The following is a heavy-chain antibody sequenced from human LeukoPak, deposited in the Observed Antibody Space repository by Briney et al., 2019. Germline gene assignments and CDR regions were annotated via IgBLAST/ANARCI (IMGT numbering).Heavy chain of an antibody. J-gene: IGHJ5*02. CDR2: IYPGDTDT. V-gene: IGHV5-51*01. D-gene: IGHD3-22*01. Sequence: GESLQISCKASGYTFTTYWIGWLRQMPGKGLEWVGIIYPGDTDTRYSPSFQGQVTISADRSINTAYLQWSSLKASDTALYYCARGYFDTSGYYSGRGWFDPWGQGTLVTVSS. CDR3: ARGYFDTSGYYSGRGWFDP. CDR1: GYTFTTYW.